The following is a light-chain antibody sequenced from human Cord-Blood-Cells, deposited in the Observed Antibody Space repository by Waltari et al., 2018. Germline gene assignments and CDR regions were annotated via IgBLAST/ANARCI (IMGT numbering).Light chain of an antibody. CDR1: QRVLYSSNNKNY. CDR2: WAS. J-gene: IGKJ4*01. CDR3: QQYYSTPPT. Sequence: DIVMTQSPDSLAVSLGERATINCKSSQRVLYSSNNKNYLAWYQQKPGQPPKLLIYWASTRESGVPDRFRGSGSGTDFTLTISSLQAEDVAVYYCQQYYSTPPTFGGGTKVEIK. V-gene: IGKV4-1*01.